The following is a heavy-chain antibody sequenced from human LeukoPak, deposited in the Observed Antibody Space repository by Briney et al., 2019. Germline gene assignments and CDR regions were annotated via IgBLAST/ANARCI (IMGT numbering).Heavy chain of an antibody. J-gene: IGHJ4*02. CDR1: GYSFTSYW. Sequence: PGESLKISCQGSGYSFTSYWIGWVRQMPGKGLEWMGIIYPGDSDTRYSPSFQGQVTISADKSISTAYLQWSSLKASDTAMYYCAREWGYCGGDCYSDYWGQGTLVTVSS. CDR3: AREWGYCGGDCYSDY. V-gene: IGHV5-51*01. D-gene: IGHD2-21*02. CDR2: IYPGDSDT.